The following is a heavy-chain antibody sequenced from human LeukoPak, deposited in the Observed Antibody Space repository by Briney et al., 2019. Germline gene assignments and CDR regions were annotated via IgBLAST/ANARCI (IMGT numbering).Heavy chain of an antibody. CDR3: ATTGGSGSYYSPFDY. Sequence: PSETLSLTCTVSGGSIISYYWSWIRQPPGKGLEWIGYIYGSGSTNYNPSLKSRVTISLDTSKNQFFLKLRSVTSTDTAVYYCATTGGSGSYYSPFDYWGQGTLVTVSS. J-gene: IGHJ4*02. CDR2: IYGSGST. D-gene: IGHD3-10*01. CDR1: GGSIISYY. V-gene: IGHV4-59*01.